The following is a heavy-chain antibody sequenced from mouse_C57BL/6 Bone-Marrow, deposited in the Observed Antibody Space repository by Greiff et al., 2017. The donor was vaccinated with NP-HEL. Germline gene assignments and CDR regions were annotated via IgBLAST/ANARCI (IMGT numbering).Heavy chain of an antibody. V-gene: IGHV1-53*01. CDR2: INPSNGGT. CDR3: ARSGYYGSSYWYFDV. CDR1: GYTFTSYW. J-gene: IGHJ1*03. D-gene: IGHD1-1*01. Sequence: QVQLQQPGTELVKPGASVKLSCKASGYTFTSYWMHWVKQRPGQGLEWIGNINPSNGGTNYIEKFKSKATLTVDKSSSTAYMQLSSLTSEDSAVYYCARSGYYGSSYWYFDVWGTGTTVTVSS.